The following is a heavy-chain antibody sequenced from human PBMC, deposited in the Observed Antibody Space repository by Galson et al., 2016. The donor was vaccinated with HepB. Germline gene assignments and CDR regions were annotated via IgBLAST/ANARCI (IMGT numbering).Heavy chain of an antibody. D-gene: IGHD3-16*01. CDR3: ATSGGTYYYYGMDV. Sequence: QSGAEVKQPGASVKVSCKASGYTFTSYAVHWVRQAPGQRLEWMGWINAGNGNTKYSQKFQGRVTITRDTSASTAYMELSSLRSEDTAVYYCATSGGTYYYYGMDVWGQGTTVTVSS. CDR2: INAGNGNT. J-gene: IGHJ6*02. V-gene: IGHV1-3*01. CDR1: GYTFTSYA.